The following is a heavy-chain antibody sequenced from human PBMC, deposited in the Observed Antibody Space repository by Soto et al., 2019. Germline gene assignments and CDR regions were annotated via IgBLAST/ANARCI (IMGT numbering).Heavy chain of an antibody. CDR2: INPSGGRT. Sequence: QVHLVQTAAQVKRPGASVNISCKASGYMFTRYYIHWVRQAPGQVLQWMGMINPSGGRTKYAQLCQGRGTMSADPSTNTAPMDLTWLLSEAPAALCCARVEACGGRCVSDHSAAFDIWGQGSVVTVTS. D-gene: IGHD2-15*01. V-gene: IGHV1-46*01. CDR1: GYMFTRYY. J-gene: IGHJ3*02. CDR3: ARVEACGGRCVSDHSAAFDI.